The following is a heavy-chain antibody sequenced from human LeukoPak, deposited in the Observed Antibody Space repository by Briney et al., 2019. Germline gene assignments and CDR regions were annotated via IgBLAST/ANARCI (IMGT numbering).Heavy chain of an antibody. CDR1: GLTFGSYW. J-gene: IGHJ3*02. V-gene: IGHV3-74*01. CDR3: ARGGEFHAFDI. D-gene: IGHD3-16*01. CDR2: VNNDGGGT. Sequence: QPGGSLRLSCAAAGLTFGSYWIYSVRQAPGKGLVCISRVNNDGGGTIYADSVKGRFIISRDNAKNTAFLQLNSLRADETAVYYCARGGEFHAFDIWGQGTMVTVSS.